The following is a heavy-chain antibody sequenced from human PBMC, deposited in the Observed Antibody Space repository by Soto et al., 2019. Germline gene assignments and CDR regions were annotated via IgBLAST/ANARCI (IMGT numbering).Heavy chain of an antibody. CDR2: IVVGSGNT. J-gene: IGHJ6*03. D-gene: IGHD6-13*01. V-gene: IGHV1-58*02. Sequence: ASVKVSCKASGFTFTSSAMQWVRQARGQRLEWIGWIVVGSGNTNYAQKFQETVTIPRDMSTSTAYMELSSLRCEDTAVYYCAARSSSWSALNYMHVWGKGPTVPVSS. CDR3: AARSSSWSALNYMHV. CDR1: GFTFTSSA.